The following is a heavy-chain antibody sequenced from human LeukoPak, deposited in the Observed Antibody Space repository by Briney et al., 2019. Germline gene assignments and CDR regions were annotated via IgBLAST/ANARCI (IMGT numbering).Heavy chain of an antibody. CDR3: ARLLQGVAGTWGY. CDR1: GYRFTSYW. J-gene: IGHJ4*02. CDR2: IYPGDSDT. D-gene: IGHD6-19*01. V-gene: IGHV5-51*01. Sequence: GESLKISCKGSGYRFTSYWIAWVRQMPGKGLEWMGMIYPGDSDTRYSPSFQGQITISVDKSISIAYLQWSSLKASDTAMYYCARLLQGVAGTWGYWGQGTLVTV.